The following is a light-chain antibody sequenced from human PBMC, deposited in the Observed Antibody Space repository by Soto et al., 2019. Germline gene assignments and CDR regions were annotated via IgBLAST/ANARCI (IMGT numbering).Light chain of an antibody. CDR2: EVS. CDR3: SSYTSSISDV. CDR1: SSDVGGYNY. Sequence: QSALTQPASVSGSPGQSITISCTGTSSDVGGYNYVSWYQQHPGKAPKLMIYEVSNRPSGVYNRFSGSKSGNTASLTISGLQAEDEADYYCSSYTSSISDVFGTGTKVTV. V-gene: IGLV2-14*01. J-gene: IGLJ1*01.